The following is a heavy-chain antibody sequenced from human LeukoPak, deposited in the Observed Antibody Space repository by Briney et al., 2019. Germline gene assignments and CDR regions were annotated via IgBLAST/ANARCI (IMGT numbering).Heavy chain of an antibody. CDR3: ARDPGYDILTGYQEGYYNWFDP. V-gene: IGHV1-69*04. D-gene: IGHD3-9*01. J-gene: IGHJ5*02. CDR1: GGTFSSYA. Sequence: GASVKVSCKASGGTFSSYAISWVRQAPGQGLEWMGRIIPILGIADYAQKFQGRVTITADKSTSTAYMELSSLRSEDTAVYYCARDPGYDILTGYQEGYYNWFDPWGQGTLVTVSS. CDR2: IIPILGIA.